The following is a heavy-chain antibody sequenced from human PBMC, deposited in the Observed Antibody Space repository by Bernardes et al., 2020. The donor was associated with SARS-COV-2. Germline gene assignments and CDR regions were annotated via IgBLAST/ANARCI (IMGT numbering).Heavy chain of an antibody. Sequence: SETLSLTCPVSGGSISSSNWWSWVRQPPGKGLEWSGEIYHSGSTNYNPSLKSRVTISVDKSKNQFSMKLSSVTAADTAVYYCASVDMGGSRVGAFDIWGQGTMVTVSS. J-gene: IGHJ3*02. CDR3: ASVDMGGSRVGAFDI. D-gene: IGHD3-16*01. CDR2: IYHSGST. V-gene: IGHV4-4*02. CDR1: GGSISSSNW.